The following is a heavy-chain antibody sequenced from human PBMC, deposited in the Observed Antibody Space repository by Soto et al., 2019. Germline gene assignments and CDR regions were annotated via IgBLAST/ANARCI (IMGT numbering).Heavy chain of an antibody. D-gene: IGHD3-10*01. V-gene: IGHV3-30*18. J-gene: IGHJ4*02. CDR3: VKQSGSGSYYTVGPGGPFDY. CDR2: ISFDGRNT. CDR1: GFTFNNYG. Sequence: QVQLVESGGGVVQPGRSLRLSCAASGFTFNNYGMHWVRQAPGKGLEWVVVISFDGRNTYYADSVKGRFTISRDNSKNTLYLKLTGLRAEEPAVYYCVKQSGSGSYYTVGPGGPFDYWAREPWSPSPQ.